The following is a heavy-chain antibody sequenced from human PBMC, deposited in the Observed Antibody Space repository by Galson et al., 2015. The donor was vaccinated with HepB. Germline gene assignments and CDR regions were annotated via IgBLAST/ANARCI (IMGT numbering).Heavy chain of an antibody. V-gene: IGHV1-18*01. J-gene: IGHJ4*02. CDR3: AREEGVAVGTDTLDF. Sequence: SVKVSCKASGYSFTNYGITWVRQAPGQGLEWMGWISPYNGNTNYAQNLQGRVTMTADTSTTTAFMELRGPKSDDTAVYYCAREEGVAVGTDTLDFWGQGTLLTVSS. D-gene: IGHD6-13*01. CDR2: ISPYNGNT. CDR1: GYSFTNYG.